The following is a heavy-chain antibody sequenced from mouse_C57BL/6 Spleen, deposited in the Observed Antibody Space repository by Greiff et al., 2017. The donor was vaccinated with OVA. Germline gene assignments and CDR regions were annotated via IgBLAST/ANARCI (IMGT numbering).Heavy chain of an antibody. V-gene: IGHV5-6*01. J-gene: IGHJ1*03. CDR3: ARVALYYSNYDWYFDV. CDR1: GFTFSSYG. Sequence: EVQRVESGGDLVKPGGSLKLSCAASGFTFSSYGMSWVRQTPDKRLEWVATISSGGSYTYYPDSVKGRLTISRDNAKNTLYLQMSRLKSEDTAMYYCARVALYYSNYDWYFDVWGTGTTVTVSS. CDR2: ISSGGSYT. D-gene: IGHD2-5*01.